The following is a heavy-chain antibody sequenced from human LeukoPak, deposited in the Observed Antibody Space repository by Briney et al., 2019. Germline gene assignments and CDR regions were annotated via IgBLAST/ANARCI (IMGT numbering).Heavy chain of an antibody. CDR2: INHSGST. D-gene: IGHD2-2*03. CDR3: ARDVDGLIDY. J-gene: IGHJ4*02. CDR1: GGSFSGYY. V-gene: IGHV4-34*01. Sequence: KPSETLSLTCTVYGGSFSGYYWSWIRQPPGKGLEWIGEINHSGSTNYNPSLKSRVTISIDTSKSQFSLKLTSVTAADTALYSCARDVDGLIDYLGQGTLVTVSS.